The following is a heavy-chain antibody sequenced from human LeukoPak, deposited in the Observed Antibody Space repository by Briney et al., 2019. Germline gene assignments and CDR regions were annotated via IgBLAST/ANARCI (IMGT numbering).Heavy chain of an antibody. V-gene: IGHV3-74*01. CDR2: IKGDGIST. CDR3: AKDHYWSIDY. Sequence: PGGSLRLSCAASGFAFSSNWMHWVRHAPGQGLVWVSCIKGDGISTNYADSVKGRFTISRDIAKNTLYLQMNSLRAEDTGVYYCAKDHYWSIDYWGRGTLVTVSS. CDR1: GFAFSSNW. J-gene: IGHJ4*02. D-gene: IGHD3-3*01.